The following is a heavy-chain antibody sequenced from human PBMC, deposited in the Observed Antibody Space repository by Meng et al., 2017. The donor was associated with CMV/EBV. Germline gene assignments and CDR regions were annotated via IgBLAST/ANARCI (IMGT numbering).Heavy chain of an antibody. CDR2: IKQDGSEK. V-gene: IGHV3-7*01. CDR1: GFTFSSYW. Sequence: GESLKISCAASGFTFSSYWMSWVRQAPGKGLEWVANIKQDGSEKYYVDSVKGRFTISRDNAKNSLYLQMNSLRAEDTAVYYCARGHATWFDPWGQGTLVTVSS. D-gene: IGHD2-15*01. CDR3: ARGHATWFDP. J-gene: IGHJ5*02.